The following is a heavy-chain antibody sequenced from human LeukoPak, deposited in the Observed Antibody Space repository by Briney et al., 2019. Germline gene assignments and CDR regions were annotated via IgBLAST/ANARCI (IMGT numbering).Heavy chain of an antibody. CDR3: ARAGVWFGELLFDY. Sequence: ASVKVSCKASGYTFTNYGISWVRQTPGQGPEWMGWISTYNGNTNYAQKLQGRVTMTTDTSTSTAYMELRSLRSDDTAVYYCARAGVWFGELLFDYWGQGTLVTVSS. J-gene: IGHJ4*02. V-gene: IGHV1-18*01. CDR1: GYTFTNYG. D-gene: IGHD3-10*01. CDR2: ISTYNGNT.